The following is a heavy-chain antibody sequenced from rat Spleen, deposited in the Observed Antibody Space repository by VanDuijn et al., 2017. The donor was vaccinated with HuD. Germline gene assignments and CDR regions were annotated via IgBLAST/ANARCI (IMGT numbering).Heavy chain of an antibody. J-gene: IGHJ2*01. CDR2: MRYNGDI. Sequence: QVQLKESGPGLVQPSQTLSLTCTVSGFSLTSYNVQWVRQPPGKGLEWMGRMRYNGDISYNSGPKSRLSISRDTSKNQVFLKMNSLQTDDTGTYYCSRERTTGMLDYWGQGVMVTVSS. D-gene: IGHD1-7*01. CDR3: SRERTTGMLDY. CDR1: GFSLTSYN. V-gene: IGHV2-63*01.